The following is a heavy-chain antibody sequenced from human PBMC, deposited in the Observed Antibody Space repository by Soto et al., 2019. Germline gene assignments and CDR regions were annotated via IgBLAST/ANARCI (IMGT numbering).Heavy chain of an antibody. CDR2: INHSGST. CDR3: ASPTFDY. CDR1: GGSFSGYY. Sequence: SETLSLTCAVYGGSFSGYYWSWIRQPPGKGLGWIGEINHSGSTNYNPSLKSRVTISVDTSKNQFSLKLSSVTAADTAVYYCASPTFDYWGQGTLVTVSS. J-gene: IGHJ4*02. V-gene: IGHV4-34*01.